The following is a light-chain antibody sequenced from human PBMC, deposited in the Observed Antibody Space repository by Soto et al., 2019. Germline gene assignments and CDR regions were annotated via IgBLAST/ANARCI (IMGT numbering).Light chain of an antibody. CDR1: QSVSSY. CDR3: QQRSNWPPVFT. CDR2: DAS. V-gene: IGKV3-11*01. Sequence: EIVLTQSPATLSLSPGERATLSCRASQSVSSYLAWYQQKPGQAPRLLIYDASNRATGIPARFSGSGSGTDFTLTISSLELEDVAVYYCQQRSNWPPVFTCGPGTKVDIK. J-gene: IGKJ3*01.